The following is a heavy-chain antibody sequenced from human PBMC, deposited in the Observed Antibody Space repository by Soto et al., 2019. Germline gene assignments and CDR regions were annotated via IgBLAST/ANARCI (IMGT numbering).Heavy chain of an antibody. CDR3: AREGLVPLDY. V-gene: IGHV3-33*01. Sequence: GGSLRLSCAASGFTFSSYGMHWVRQAPGKGLEWVAVIWYDGSNKYYADSVKGRFTISRDSSKNTLYLQMNSLRAEDTAVYYRAREGLVPLDYWGQGTLVTVSS. CDR1: GFTFSSYG. D-gene: IGHD2-2*01. J-gene: IGHJ4*02. CDR2: IWYDGSNK.